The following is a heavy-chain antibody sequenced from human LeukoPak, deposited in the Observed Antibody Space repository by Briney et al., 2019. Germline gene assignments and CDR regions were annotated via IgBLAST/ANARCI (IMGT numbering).Heavy chain of an antibody. Sequence: PSETLSLTCAVYGGSFSGYYWSWIRQPPGKGLEWIGEINHSGSTNYNPSLKGRVTISVDTSKNQFSLKLSSVTAADTAVYYCARGQGHSWGQGTLVTVSS. CDR2: INHSGST. CDR3: ARGQGHS. J-gene: IGHJ4*02. V-gene: IGHV4-34*01. CDR1: GGSFSGYY.